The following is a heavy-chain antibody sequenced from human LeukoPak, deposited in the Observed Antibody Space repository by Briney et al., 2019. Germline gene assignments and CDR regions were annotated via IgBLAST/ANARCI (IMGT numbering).Heavy chain of an antibody. J-gene: IGHJ5*02. CDR2: INTDGTST. CDR1: GFTFSVSA. CDR3: ARVVTWFDP. D-gene: IGHD4-11*01. V-gene: IGHV3-74*01. Sequence: GGSLRLSCAASGFTFSVSAMSWVRQAPGKGLEWVSRINTDGTSTSYADSVKGRFTISRDNAKNTLYLQMNSLRAEDTAVYYCARVVTWFDPWGQGTLVTVSS.